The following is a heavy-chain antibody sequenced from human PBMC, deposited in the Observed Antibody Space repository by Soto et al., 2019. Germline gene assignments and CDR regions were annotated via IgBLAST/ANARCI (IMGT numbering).Heavy chain of an antibody. J-gene: IGHJ6*02. CDR1: GGSISSYY. D-gene: IGHD4-17*01. V-gene: IGHV4-59*01. CDR2: IYYSGST. CDR3: ARDYGDPGAYGMDV. Sequence: SSETLSLTCTVSGGSISSYYWSWIRQPPGKGLEWIGYIYYSGSTNYNPSLKSRVTISVDTSKNQFSLKLSSVTAADTAVYYCARDYGDPGAYGMDVWGQGTTVTVSS.